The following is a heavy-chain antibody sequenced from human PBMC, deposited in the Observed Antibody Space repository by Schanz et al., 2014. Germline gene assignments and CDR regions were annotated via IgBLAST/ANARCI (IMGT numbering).Heavy chain of an antibody. V-gene: IGHV1-8*01. CDR2: ISAYNGNT. CDR3: ARGRTFDY. J-gene: IGHJ4*02. Sequence: QVQVVQSGAEVKKPGASVKVSCKASGYTFTSYGINWVRQAPGQGLEWMGWISAYNGNTNYAQKFRGRVTMTRNTSMSTAYIELHILTSEDTAVYYCARGRTFDYWGQGTLVTVSS. CDR1: GYTFTSYG.